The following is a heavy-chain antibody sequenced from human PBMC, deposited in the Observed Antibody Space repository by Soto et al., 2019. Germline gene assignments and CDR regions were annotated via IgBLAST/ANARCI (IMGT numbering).Heavy chain of an antibody. D-gene: IGHD6-6*01. Sequence: ESGGGLVQPGGSLRLSCAASGFTFSSYSMNWVRQAPGKGLEWVSYISSSSSTIYYADSVKGRFTISRDNAKNSLYLQMNSLRDEDTAVYYCAREASGIAARPNWFDPWGQGTLVTVSS. CDR1: GFTFSSYS. V-gene: IGHV3-48*02. CDR2: ISSSSSTI. CDR3: AREASGIAARPNWFDP. J-gene: IGHJ5*02.